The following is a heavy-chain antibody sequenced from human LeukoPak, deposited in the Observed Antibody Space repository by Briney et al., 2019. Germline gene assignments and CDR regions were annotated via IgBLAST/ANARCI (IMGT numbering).Heavy chain of an antibody. CDR2: ISGSGGST. CDR1: GFTFSSYA. D-gene: IGHD3-10*01. Sequence: GGSLRLSCAASGFTFSSYAMSWVRQAPGKGLEWVSTISGSGGSTFYADSVEGRFTISRDSFKNTLYLQMNSLRAEDTAVYYCARMFGSGNYPGAFDIWGQGTMVTVSS. J-gene: IGHJ3*02. CDR3: ARMFGSGNYPGAFDI. V-gene: IGHV3-23*01.